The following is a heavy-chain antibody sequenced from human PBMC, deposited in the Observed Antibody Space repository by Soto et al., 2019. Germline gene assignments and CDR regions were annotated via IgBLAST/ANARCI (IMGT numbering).Heavy chain of an antibody. CDR3: AREDSSGYYSFDY. CDR1: GGTFSSYA. Sequence: SVKVSCKASGGTFSSYAISWVRQAPGQGLEWMGGIIPIFGTANYAQKFQGRVTITADESTSTAYMELSSLRSEDTAVYYCAREDSSGYYSFDYWGQGTLVTVSS. V-gene: IGHV1-69*13. J-gene: IGHJ4*02. CDR2: IIPIFGTA. D-gene: IGHD3-22*01.